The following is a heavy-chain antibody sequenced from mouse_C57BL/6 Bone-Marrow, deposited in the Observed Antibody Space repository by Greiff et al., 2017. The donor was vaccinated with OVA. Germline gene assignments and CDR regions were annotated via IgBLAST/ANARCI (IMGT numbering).Heavy chain of an antibody. CDR2: ISNGGGST. J-gene: IGHJ4*01. CDR1: GFTFSDYY. CDR3: ARYWVAMDY. V-gene: IGHV5-12*01. Sequence: DVKLVESGGGLVQPGGSLKLSCAASGFTFSDYYMYWVRQTPEKRLEWVAYISNGGGSTYYPDTVKGRFTISRDNAKNTLYLQMSRLKSEDTAMYYCARYWVAMDYWGQGTSVTVSS.